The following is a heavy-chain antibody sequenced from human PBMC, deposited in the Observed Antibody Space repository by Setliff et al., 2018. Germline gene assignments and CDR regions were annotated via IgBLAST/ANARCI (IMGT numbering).Heavy chain of an antibody. Sequence: VGSLRLSCETSGFTFSNYGMHWVRQAPGKGLEWVAFIRYDGSDKYYGDSVKGRFTISRDNSKNTLYLQMNGLRPEDAAVYYCARRIAWSSSSWYYFDYWGQGTLVTVSS. J-gene: IGHJ4*02. V-gene: IGHV3-30*02. D-gene: IGHD6-13*01. CDR3: ARRIAWSSSSWYYFDY. CDR2: IRYDGSDK. CDR1: GFTFSNYG.